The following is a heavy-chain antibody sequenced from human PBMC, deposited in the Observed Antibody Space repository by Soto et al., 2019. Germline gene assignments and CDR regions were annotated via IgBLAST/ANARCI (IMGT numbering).Heavy chain of an antibody. J-gene: IGHJ6*04. V-gene: IGHV1-8*01. CDR1: GYTFTSYD. D-gene: IGHD2-8*01. CDR3: ARGTDCTNGVCYIGDRMDV. Sequence: ASVKVSCKASGYTFTSYDINWVRQATGQGLEWMGWMNPNSGNTGNAQKFQGRVTMTRNTSISTAYMELSSLRSEDTAVYYCARGTDCTNGVCYIGDRMDVWGKGTTVTVSS. CDR2: MNPNSGNT.